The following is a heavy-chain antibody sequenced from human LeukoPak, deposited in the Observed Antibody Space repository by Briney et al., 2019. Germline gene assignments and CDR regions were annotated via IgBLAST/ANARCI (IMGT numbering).Heavy chain of an antibody. CDR1: GGSICSTTYY. Sequence: SETLSLTCTVSGGSICSTTYYWGWIRQPPGKGLEWIGTIFYSGSTYYNPSLKSRVTISVDTSKNQFSLKLSSVTAADTAVYYCAKGIRDGHYFDYWGQGTLVTVSS. J-gene: IGHJ4*02. D-gene: IGHD6-13*01. CDR3: AKGIRDGHYFDY. CDR2: IFYSGST. V-gene: IGHV4-39*01.